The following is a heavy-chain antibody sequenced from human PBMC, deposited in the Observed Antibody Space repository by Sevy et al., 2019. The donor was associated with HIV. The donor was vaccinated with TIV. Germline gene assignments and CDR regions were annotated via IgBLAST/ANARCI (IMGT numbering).Heavy chain of an antibody. D-gene: IGHD2-2*02. V-gene: IGHV3-21*01. Sequence: GGSLRLSCAASGLTFGTFTMNWFGQAPGKGLEWVSSISSSSSYLYYADSVKGRLTISRDNAKNSLYLQMNSLRVEDTAVYYCARAAYYCSTTSCYIDYWGQGTLVTVSS. J-gene: IGHJ4*02. CDR3: ARAAYYCSTTSCYIDY. CDR2: ISSSSSYL. CDR1: GLTFGTFT.